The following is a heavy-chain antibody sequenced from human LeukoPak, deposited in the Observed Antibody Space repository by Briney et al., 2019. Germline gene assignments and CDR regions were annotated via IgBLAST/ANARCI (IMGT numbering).Heavy chain of an antibody. J-gene: IGHJ4*02. CDR2: INSDGRST. D-gene: IGHD6-19*01. CDR1: GFTSSSYW. V-gene: IGHV3-74*01. Sequence: GGSLRLSCAASGFTSSSYWMHWVRQAPGKGLVWVSRINSDGRSTSYADSVKGRFTISRDNAKNTLYLQMNSLRAEDTAVYYCARLLIAVAGSAQDYWGQGTLVTVSS. CDR3: ARLLIAVAGSAQDY.